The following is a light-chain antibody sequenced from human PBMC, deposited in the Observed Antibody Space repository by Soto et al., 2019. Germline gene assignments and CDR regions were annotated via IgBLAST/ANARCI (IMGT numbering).Light chain of an antibody. Sequence: DIVLTQSPLCLPVIPGEPASISCRSSQSLLHSDGYNYLDWFLQKPGQSPQLLIYLGSNRASGVPDMFSGSGSGTDFTLKISRVEAEDVGIYYCMQALQTPRTFGQGTKVEIK. CDR2: LGS. CDR1: QSLLHSDGYNY. V-gene: IGKV2-28*01. J-gene: IGKJ1*01. CDR3: MQALQTPRT.